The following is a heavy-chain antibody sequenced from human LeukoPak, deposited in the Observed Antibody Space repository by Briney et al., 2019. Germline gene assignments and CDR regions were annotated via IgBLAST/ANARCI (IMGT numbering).Heavy chain of an antibody. Sequence: SETLSLTCTVSGGSISTYSWSWIRQPPGKGLEWIGDIYDTGSTNYNPSLKSRVTISVDTSKNQFSLKLTSVTAADTAVYFCATGRAWFASWGQGTPVTVSS. J-gene: IGHJ5*01. CDR1: GGSISTYS. CDR2: IYDTGST. CDR3: ATGRAWFAS. D-gene: IGHD5-24*01. V-gene: IGHV4-59*01.